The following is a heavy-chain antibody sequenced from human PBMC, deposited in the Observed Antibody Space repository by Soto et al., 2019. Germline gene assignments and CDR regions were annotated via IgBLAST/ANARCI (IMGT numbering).Heavy chain of an antibody. CDR2: ISYDGSNK. V-gene: IGHV3-30*18. D-gene: IGHD3-10*01. J-gene: IGHJ6*02. Sequence: QVQLVESGGGVVQSGMSVRLPCAASGFTFSSYGMHWVRQAPGKGLEWVAVISYDGSNKYYADSVKGRFTISRDSSKNTLYLEMNSLRPEDTAVYYCAKGEYYYGSGSPYYGMDVWGQGTTVTVSS. CDR1: GFTFSSYG. CDR3: AKGEYYYGSGSPYYGMDV.